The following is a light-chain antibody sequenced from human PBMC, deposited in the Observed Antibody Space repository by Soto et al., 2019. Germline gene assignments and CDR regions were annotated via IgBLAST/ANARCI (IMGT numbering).Light chain of an antibody. CDR3: QQRSNWPSIT. CDR2: GAS. CDR1: QSVSNNY. V-gene: IGKV3D-20*02. J-gene: IGKJ5*01. Sequence: EVVMTQSPASLSASPGERVTLSCRASQSVSNNYLARYQQKPGQAPRLLIYGASTRATGIPARFSGSGSGTEFTLTISSLEPEDFAVYYCQQRSNWPSITFGQGTRLEIK.